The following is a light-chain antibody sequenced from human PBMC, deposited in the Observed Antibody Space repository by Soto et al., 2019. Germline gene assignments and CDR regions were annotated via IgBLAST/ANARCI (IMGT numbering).Light chain of an antibody. CDR2: KVS. V-gene: IGKV2-30*01. J-gene: IGKJ2*01. CDR3: MQGTHWRRT. Sequence: DVVMTQSPLSLPVTLGQPASISCRSSQSLVYSDGNTYLNWFQQRPGQSPRRLIYKVSNRDSGVPDRFSGSGSGTDFTLKISRVEAEDVGVDYCMQGTHWRRTFGQGTKLEIK. CDR1: QSLVYSDGNTY.